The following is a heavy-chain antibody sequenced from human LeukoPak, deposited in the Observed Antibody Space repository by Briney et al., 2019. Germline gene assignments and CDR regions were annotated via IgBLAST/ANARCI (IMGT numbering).Heavy chain of an antibody. CDR3: AREGSGYYDSSGYYVGPFDY. CDR1: GFTFSSYA. D-gene: IGHD3-22*01. Sequence: GGSLRLSRAASGFTFSSYAMHWVRQAPGKGLEWVAVISYDGSNKYYADSVKGRFTISRDNSKNTLYLQMNSLRAEDTAVYYCAREGSGYYDSSGYYVGPFDYWGQGTLVTVSS. V-gene: IGHV3-30-3*01. CDR2: ISYDGSNK. J-gene: IGHJ4*02.